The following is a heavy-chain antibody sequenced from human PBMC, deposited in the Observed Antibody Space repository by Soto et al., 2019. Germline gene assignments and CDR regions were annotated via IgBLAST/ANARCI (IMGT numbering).Heavy chain of an antibody. J-gene: IGHJ5*01. CDR3: GRVVEGATRHTDFDS. CDR1: GISIHNSHSF. D-gene: IGHD2-21*01. CDR2: VYYSGGA. V-gene: IGHV4-39*01. Sequence: SETLSLTCAVSGISIHNSHSFWGWIRQPPGKGLEFIANVYYSGGAHYNPSFKSRVTISVDTATNQVSLRMSSVTAADTAVYFCGRVVEGATRHTDFDSWGQGTLVNVSS.